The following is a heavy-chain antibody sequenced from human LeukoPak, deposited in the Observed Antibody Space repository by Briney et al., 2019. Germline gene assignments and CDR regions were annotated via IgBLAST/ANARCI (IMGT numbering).Heavy chain of an antibody. Sequence: GESLKISCKGSGYIFTSYWIGWVRQMPGKGLEWMGIIYPGDSDTRYSPSFQGQDTISADKSISTAYLQWSSLKASDTAMYYCARLLAVVAAAGTSGFDYWGQGTLVTVSS. CDR3: ARLLAVVAAAGTSGFDY. CDR2: IYPGDSDT. D-gene: IGHD6-13*01. J-gene: IGHJ4*02. V-gene: IGHV5-51*01. CDR1: GYIFTSYW.